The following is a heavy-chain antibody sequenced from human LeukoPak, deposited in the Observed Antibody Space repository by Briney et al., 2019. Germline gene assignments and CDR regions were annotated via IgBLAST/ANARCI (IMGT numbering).Heavy chain of an antibody. CDR1: GYFIRSGFY. D-gene: IGHD3-10*01. CDR3: ARGITMVRGYYYYYMDV. J-gene: IGHJ6*03. V-gene: IGHV4-34*01. CDR2: INHSGST. Sequence: PSETLSLTCTVSGYFIRSGFYWSWIRQPPGKGLEWIGEINHSGSTNYNPSLKSRVTISVDTSKNQFSLKLSSVTAADTAVYYCARGITMVRGYYYYYMDVWGKGTTVTISS.